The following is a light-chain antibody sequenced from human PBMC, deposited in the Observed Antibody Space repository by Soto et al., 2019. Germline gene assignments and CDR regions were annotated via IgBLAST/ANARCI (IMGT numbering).Light chain of an antibody. Sequence: EIVMPQSPATLSVSPGARATFSCRASQSINTKIAWYQLKPGQAHRLLIYGASTRATGIPDRFSGSGSGTDFTLRISRLGPEEYAVYYCQQYSSSPLTVGGGTKVDIK. J-gene: IGKJ4*01. CDR3: QQYSSSPLT. CDR1: QSINTK. V-gene: IGKV3-15*01. CDR2: GAS.